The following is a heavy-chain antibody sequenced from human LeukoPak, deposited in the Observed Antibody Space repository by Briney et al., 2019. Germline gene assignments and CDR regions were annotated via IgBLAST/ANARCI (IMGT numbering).Heavy chain of an antibody. D-gene: IGHD3-16*02. Sequence: SETLSLTCTVSGGSISSSSYYWGWIRQPPGRGLEWIGSIYYSGSTYYNPSLKSRVTISVDTSKNQFSLKLSSVTAADTAVYYCARSRNGYVWGSYRPNWFDPWGQGTLVTVSS. J-gene: IGHJ5*02. CDR3: ARSRNGYVWGSYRPNWFDP. CDR2: IYYSGST. V-gene: IGHV4-39*01. CDR1: GGSISSSSYY.